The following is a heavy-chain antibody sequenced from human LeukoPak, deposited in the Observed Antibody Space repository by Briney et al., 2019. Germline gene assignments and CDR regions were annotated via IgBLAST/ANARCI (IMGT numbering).Heavy chain of an antibody. CDR1: GGSFSGHY. CDR2: ITERGST. CDR3: ARGPITEDGTFHSPNA. J-gene: IGHJ5*02. Sequence: SGTLSLTCAVSGGSFSGHYWSWIRQSPGKGLEWIGEITERGSTNYYPSLKSRVTIPRDTSKNHFSLKVSSVTAADTAVYYCARGPITEDGTFHSPNAWGQGTLVTVSS. D-gene: IGHD1-1*01. V-gene: IGHV4-34*01.